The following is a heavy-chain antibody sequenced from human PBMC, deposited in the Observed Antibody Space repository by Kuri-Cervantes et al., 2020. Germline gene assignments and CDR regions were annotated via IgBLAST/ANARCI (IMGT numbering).Heavy chain of an antibody. J-gene: IGHJ2*01. CDR2: ISGSGGST. CDR3: ARDSLESYGDYVGTWYFDL. D-gene: IGHD4-17*01. CDR1: GFTFSSYA. Sequence: GESLKISCAASGFTFSSYAMSWVRQAPGKGLEWVSAISGSGGSTYYADSVNGRFTISRDNTKNSLYLQMNSLRAEDTAVYYCARDSLESYGDYVGTWYFDLWGRGTLVTVSS. V-gene: IGHV3-23*01.